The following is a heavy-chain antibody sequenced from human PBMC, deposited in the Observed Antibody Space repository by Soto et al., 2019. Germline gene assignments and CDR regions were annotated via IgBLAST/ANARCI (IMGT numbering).Heavy chain of an antibody. CDR3: AQMWFGELWHGMDV. Sequence: QLVQSGAEVKKPGSSVKVSCKASGGDFLSYTISWVRQAPVQGPEWMGTIIPILDVAKNAQKFQGRVAITADKATSTVYMELRSLRSDDTAVYYCAQMWFGELWHGMDVWGQGTTITVSS. D-gene: IGHD3-10*01. CDR1: GGDFLSYT. J-gene: IGHJ6*02. CDR2: IIPILDVA. V-gene: IGHV1-69*02.